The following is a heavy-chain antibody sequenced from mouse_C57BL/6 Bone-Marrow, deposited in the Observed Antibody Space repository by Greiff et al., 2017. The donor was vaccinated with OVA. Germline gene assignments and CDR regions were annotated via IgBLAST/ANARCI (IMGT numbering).Heavy chain of an antibody. J-gene: IGHJ3*01. D-gene: IGHD1-1*01. V-gene: IGHV1-39*01. CDR1: GYSFTDYN. Sequence: VHVKQSGPELVKPGASVKISCKASGYSFTDYNMNWVKQSNGKSLEWIGVINPNYGTTSYNQKFKGKATLTVDQSSSTAYMQLNSLTSEDSAVYYCARDYYGSSYEGAYWGQGTLVTVSA. CDR2: INPNYGTT. CDR3: ARDYYGSSYEGAY.